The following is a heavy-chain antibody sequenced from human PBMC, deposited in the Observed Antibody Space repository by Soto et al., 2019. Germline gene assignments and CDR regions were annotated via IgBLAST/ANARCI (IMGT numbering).Heavy chain of an antibody. CDR2: ISGSGGST. CDR3: AKDRAYSSGYKYYFDY. D-gene: IGHD3-22*01. CDR1: GFTYSSYA. J-gene: IGHJ4*02. Sequence: EVQLLESGGGLEQPGGSLRLSCAVSGFTYSSYAMSWVRQAPGKGLEWVSAISGSGGSTYYAESVKGRFTISRDNSKNTLYLQMNSLRAEDTAVYYCAKDRAYSSGYKYYFDYCGQGTLVTVSS. V-gene: IGHV3-23*01.